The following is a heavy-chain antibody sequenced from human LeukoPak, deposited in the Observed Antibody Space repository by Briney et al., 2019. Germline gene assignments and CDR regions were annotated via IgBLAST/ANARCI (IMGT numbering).Heavy chain of an antibody. CDR1: GGSISAYY. CDR3: ARHHSSGWHLFDY. D-gene: IGHD6-19*01. V-gene: IGHV4-59*08. CDR2: VYYSGGT. J-gene: IGHJ4*02. Sequence: SETLSLTCTVSGGSISAYYWSWLRQPPGKGLEWIGYVYYSGGTNYNPSLKSRVTISIDTSKNQFSLKLSSVTAADTAVYYCARHHSSGWHLFDYWGQGTLVTVSS.